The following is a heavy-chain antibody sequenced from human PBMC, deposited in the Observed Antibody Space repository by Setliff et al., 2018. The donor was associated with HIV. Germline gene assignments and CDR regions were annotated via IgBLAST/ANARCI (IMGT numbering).Heavy chain of an antibody. Sequence: SETLSLTCTVSGGSISRGSYYWSWIRQPAGKGLEWIGHIYTSGSTNYNASLKSRVIISGDTSKRQFSLGLSSVTVADTAVYYCARDRRSIFGVDTKNWFDPWGQGTLVTVSS. CDR1: GGSISRGSYY. V-gene: IGHV4-61*09. D-gene: IGHD3-3*01. J-gene: IGHJ5*02. CDR2: IYTSGST. CDR3: ARDRRSIFGVDTKNWFDP.